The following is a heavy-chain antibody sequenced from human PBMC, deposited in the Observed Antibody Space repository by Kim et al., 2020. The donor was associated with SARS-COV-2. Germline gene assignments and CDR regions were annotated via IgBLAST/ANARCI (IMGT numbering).Heavy chain of an antibody. J-gene: IGHJ4*02. D-gene: IGHD3-22*01. V-gene: IGHV3-48*04. CDR2: TI. CDR3: AEPTGVIVPF. Sequence: TIYYADSVKGRFTISRDNAKNSLYLQMNSLRAEDTAVYYCAEPTGVIVPFWGQGTLVTVSS.